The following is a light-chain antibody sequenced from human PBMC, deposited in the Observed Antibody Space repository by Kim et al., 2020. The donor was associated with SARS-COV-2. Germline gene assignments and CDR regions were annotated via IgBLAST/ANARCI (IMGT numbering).Light chain of an antibody. CDR3: QVWDSSSDPAV. V-gene: IGLV3-21*04. CDR2: YDS. CDR1: NIASNS. J-gene: IGLJ2*01. Sequence: SYELTQPPSVSVAPGKTARITCGGNNIASNSVHWYQQKPGQAPVLVIYYDSDRPSGIPERFSGSNSGNTATLTISRVEAGDDADYYCQVWDSSSDPAVFG.